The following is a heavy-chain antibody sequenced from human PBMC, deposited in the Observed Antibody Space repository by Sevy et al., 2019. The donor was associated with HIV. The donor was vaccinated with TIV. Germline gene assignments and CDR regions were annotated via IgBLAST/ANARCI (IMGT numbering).Heavy chain of an antibody. CDR2: IRYDGTNK. CDR3: AKGPHPAVTTSYGMDV. V-gene: IGHV3-30*02. CDR1: GFTLREYA. J-gene: IGHJ6*02. Sequence: GGSLRLSCAASGFTLREYAMHWVRQAPGKGLEWLTFIRYDGTNKYYTDSVRGRFTISRDNSKNTLYLQMNSLRGEDTAVYYCAKGPHPAVTTSYGMDVWGQGTTVTVSS. D-gene: IGHD4-17*01.